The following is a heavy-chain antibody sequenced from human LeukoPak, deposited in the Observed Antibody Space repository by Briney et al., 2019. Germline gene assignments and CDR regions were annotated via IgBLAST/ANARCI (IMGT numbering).Heavy chain of an antibody. D-gene: IGHD1-20*01. J-gene: IGHJ5*02. V-gene: IGHV3-23*01. Sequence: GGSLRLSCAASGFTFSSYWMHRVRQAPGKGLEWVSAISGSGGSTYYADSVKGRFTISRDNSKNTLYLQMNSLRAEDTAVYYCAKDRYNWNDWFDPWGQGTLVTVSS. CDR1: GFTFSSYW. CDR2: ISGSGGST. CDR3: AKDRYNWNDWFDP.